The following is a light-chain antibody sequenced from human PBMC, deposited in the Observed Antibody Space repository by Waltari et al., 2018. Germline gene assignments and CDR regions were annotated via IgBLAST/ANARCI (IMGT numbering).Light chain of an antibody. Sequence: QSALTQPASVSGSPGQSLTLSCTGTSRDVGNYKRVSWYQQHPGKAPKLMIYAVSKRPSGVSDRFSGSKSGDMASLTISGLQPEDEAEYFCSSYAGSSKGVFGGGTKVTVL. J-gene: IGLJ2*01. CDR2: AVS. V-gene: IGLV2-23*02. CDR1: SRDVGNYKR. CDR3: SSYAGSSKGV.